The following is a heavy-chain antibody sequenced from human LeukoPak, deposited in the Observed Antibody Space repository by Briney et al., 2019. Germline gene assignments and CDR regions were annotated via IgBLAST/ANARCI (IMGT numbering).Heavy chain of an antibody. CDR1: GFTFSSYG. CDR2: IWYDGSNK. J-gene: IGHJ6*02. CDR3: ARGERYYDFWSGYFPYYYYGMDV. V-gene: IGHV3-33*01. D-gene: IGHD3-3*01. Sequence: GGSLRLSCAASGFTFSSYGMHWVRQAPGKGLEWVAVIWYDGSNKYYADSVKGRFTISRDNSKNTLYLQMNSLRAEDTAVYYCARGERYYDFWSGYFPYYYYGMDVWGQGTTVTVS.